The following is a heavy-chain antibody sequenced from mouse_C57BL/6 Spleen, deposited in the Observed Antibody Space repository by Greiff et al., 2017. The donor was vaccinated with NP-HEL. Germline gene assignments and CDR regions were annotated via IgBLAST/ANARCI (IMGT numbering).Heavy chain of an antibody. CDR3: ARGSSGGDY. D-gene: IGHD3-2*02. Sequence: VQLQQPGAELVRPGSSVKLSCKASGYTFTSYWMDWVKQRPGQGLEWIGNIYPSDSETHYNQKFKDKATLTVDKSSSTAYMQLSSLTSEDSAVYYCARGSSGGDYWGQGTTLTVSS. J-gene: IGHJ2*01. CDR2: IYPSDSET. V-gene: IGHV1-61*01. CDR1: GYTFTSYW.